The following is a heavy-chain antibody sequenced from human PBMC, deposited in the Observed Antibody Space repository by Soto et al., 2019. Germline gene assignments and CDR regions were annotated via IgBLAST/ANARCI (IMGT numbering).Heavy chain of an antibody. J-gene: IGHJ1*01. Sequence: EVQLVESGGGLVKPGGSLRLSCAASGFTFSSYSMNWVRQAPGKGLEWVSSISSSSSYIYYADSVKGRFTISRDNAKNSQYLQMNSLRAEYTAVYYCARLDTVTTFDYFQHWGQGTLVTVSS. CDR2: ISSSSSYI. V-gene: IGHV3-21*01. D-gene: IGHD4-17*01. CDR3: ARLDTVTTFDYFQH. CDR1: GFTFSSYS.